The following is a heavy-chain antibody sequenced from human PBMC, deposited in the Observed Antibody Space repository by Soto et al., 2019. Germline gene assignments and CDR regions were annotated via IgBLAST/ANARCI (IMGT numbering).Heavy chain of an antibody. CDR3: ARGGDFWSGYYGGFDY. D-gene: IGHD3-3*01. Sequence: SETLSLTCTVSGGSISSSSYYWGWNRQPPGKGLERIGRIYHSGSTYYNPSLRSRVTISVDTSKNQFSLKLSSVTAADTAVYYCARGGDFWSGYYGGFDYWGQGTLVTVSS. CDR1: GGSISSSSYY. J-gene: IGHJ4*02. V-gene: IGHV4-39*07. CDR2: IYHSGST.